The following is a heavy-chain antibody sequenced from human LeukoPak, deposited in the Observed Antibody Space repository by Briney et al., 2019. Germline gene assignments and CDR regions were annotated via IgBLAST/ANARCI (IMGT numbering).Heavy chain of an antibody. D-gene: IGHD3-22*01. J-gene: IGHJ4*02. V-gene: IGHV4-39*01. CDR3: ARTNYHDSSGTIDY. CDR1: GASITSSTYY. CDR2: IYYSGST. Sequence: SETLSLTCTVSGASITSSTYYWAWIRQPPGEGLEWIGNIYYSGSTYYNPSLKSRVTISVDTSKNQFSLRLSSVTAADTAVYYCARTNYHDSSGTIDYWGQGTLVTVSS.